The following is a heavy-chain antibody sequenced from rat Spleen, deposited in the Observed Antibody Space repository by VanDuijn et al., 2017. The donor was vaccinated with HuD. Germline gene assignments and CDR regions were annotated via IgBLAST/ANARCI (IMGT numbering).Heavy chain of an antibody. Sequence: EVQLVESDGGLVQPGRSLKLSCAASGFTFSNYGMAWVRQAPTKGLEWVATISYDGSSTYYRDSVKGRFTISRDNAKSTLYLQMDSLRSEDTATYYCARHGLGEDYWGQGVMVTVSS. V-gene: IGHV5-29*01. D-gene: IGHD5-1*01. CDR2: ISYDGSST. J-gene: IGHJ2*01. CDR1: GFTFSNYG. CDR3: ARHGLGEDY.